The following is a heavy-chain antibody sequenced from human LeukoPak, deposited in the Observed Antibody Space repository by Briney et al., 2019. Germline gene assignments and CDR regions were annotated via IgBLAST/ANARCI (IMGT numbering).Heavy chain of an antibody. V-gene: IGHV4-39*01. CDR3: ARKFKVVPAAIDYFDY. CDR2: IYYSGST. Sequence: SKTLSLTCTVSGGSISNSGYFWDWIRQPPGKGLEWIGSIYYSGSTYYNPSLKSRVTISVDTSKNQFSLKLSSVTAADTAVYYCARKFKVVPAAIDYFDYWGQGTLVTVSS. J-gene: IGHJ4*02. D-gene: IGHD2-2*01. CDR1: GGSISNSGYF.